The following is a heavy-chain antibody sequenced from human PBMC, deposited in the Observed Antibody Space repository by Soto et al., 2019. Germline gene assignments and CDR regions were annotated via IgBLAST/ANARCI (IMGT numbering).Heavy chain of an antibody. V-gene: IGHV4-59*01. J-gene: IGHJ5*02. CDR2: IYYSGST. CDR3: ARDLRIAAAGTSWFDP. Sequence: KPSETLSLTCTVSGGSISSYYWSWIRQPPGKGLEWIGYIYYSGSTNYNPSLKSRVTISVDTSKNQFSLKLSSVTAADTAVYYCARDLRIAAAGTSWFDPWGQGTLVTVSS. CDR1: GGSISSYY. D-gene: IGHD6-13*01.